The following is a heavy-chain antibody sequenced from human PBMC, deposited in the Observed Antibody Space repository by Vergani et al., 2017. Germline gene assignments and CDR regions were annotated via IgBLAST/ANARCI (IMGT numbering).Heavy chain of an antibody. CDR3: ARDGYDILTGYYSWFDP. D-gene: IGHD3-9*01. J-gene: IGHJ5*02. V-gene: IGHV3-48*01. Sequence: EVQLVESGGGLVQPGGSLRLSCAASGFTFSSYSMNWVRQAPGKGLEWVSYISSSSSTIYYADSVKGRFTISRDNAKNSLYLQMNSLRAEDTAVYYCARDGYDILTGYYSWFDPWGQGTLVTVSS. CDR2: ISSSSSTI. CDR1: GFTFSSYS.